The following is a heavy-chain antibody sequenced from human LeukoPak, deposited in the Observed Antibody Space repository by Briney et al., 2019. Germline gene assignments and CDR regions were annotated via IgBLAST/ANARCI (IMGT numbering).Heavy chain of an antibody. CDR1: GFTFSTYA. V-gene: IGHV3-30*04. CDR2: ISYDGSSK. CDR3: AKDIDNGDYVVY. J-gene: IGHJ4*02. Sequence: QTGGSLRLSCAASGFTFSTYAMHWVRQAPGKGLEWVAVISYDGSSKYYADSVKGRFTISRDNSKNTLYLQMNSLRAEDTAVYYCAKDIDNGDYVVYWGQGTLVTVSS. D-gene: IGHD4-17*01.